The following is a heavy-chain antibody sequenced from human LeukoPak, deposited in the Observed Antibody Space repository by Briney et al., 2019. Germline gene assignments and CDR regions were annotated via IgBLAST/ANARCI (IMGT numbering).Heavy chain of an antibody. J-gene: IGHJ4*02. CDR1: GYSFTSYW. V-gene: IGHV5-51*01. Sequence: GDSLKISCKASGYSFTSYWIGWVRRMPGKGLEWMGIIYPGDSDTRYSPSFQGQVTISADKSISSAYLQWSSLKASDTAMYYCARHGPDFWSGYVDYWGQGTLVTVSS. CDR3: ARHGPDFWSGYVDY. CDR2: IYPGDSDT. D-gene: IGHD3-3*01.